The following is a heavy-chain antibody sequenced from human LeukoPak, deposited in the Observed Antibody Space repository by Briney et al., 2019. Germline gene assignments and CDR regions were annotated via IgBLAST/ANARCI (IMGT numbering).Heavy chain of an antibody. V-gene: IGHV5-51*01. CDR1: GYMFTNYW. Sequence: AGESLKISCKGTGYMFTNYWLAWVRHLPGKNLEWMGIIYPGDSDTRYSPSFQGQITISADKSINTAYLHWSSLKASDTAMYYCARHSFMNDSRSPFDPWGQGTLVTVSS. J-gene: IGHJ5*02. D-gene: IGHD1-1*01. CDR3: ARHSFMNDSRSPFDP. CDR2: IYPGDSDT.